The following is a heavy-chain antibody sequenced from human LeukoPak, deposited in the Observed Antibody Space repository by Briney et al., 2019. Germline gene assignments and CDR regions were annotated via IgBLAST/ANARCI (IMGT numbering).Heavy chain of an antibody. D-gene: IGHD3-10*01. Sequence: GGSLRLSCAASGFAFSSYSMNWVRQAPGQGLEWVSSISSSSSYIYYADSVKGRFTMSRDNAKNSLYLQMNSLRAEDTAVYYCARDTYYGSGTPDGDFDYWGQGTLVTVSS. CDR2: ISSSSSYI. V-gene: IGHV3-21*01. CDR3: ARDTYYGSGTPDGDFDY. J-gene: IGHJ4*02. CDR1: GFAFSSYS.